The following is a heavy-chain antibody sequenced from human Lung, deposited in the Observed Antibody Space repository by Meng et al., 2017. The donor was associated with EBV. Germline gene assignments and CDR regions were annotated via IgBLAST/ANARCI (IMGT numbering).Heavy chain of an antibody. V-gene: IGHV4-4*02. J-gene: IGHJ4*02. Sequence: QVELQESGPGLVKPLGTLSLLFAVSGASIGSSYWWTWVRQPPEKGLEWIGEIYHSGSTNYNPSLKSRLTLSVDKSKSQFSLELISVTAADTAVYYCARGRRFGSGRYALDYWGQGTLVTVSS. CDR1: GASIGSSYW. CDR2: IYHSGST. D-gene: IGHD3-10*01. CDR3: ARGRRFGSGRYALDY.